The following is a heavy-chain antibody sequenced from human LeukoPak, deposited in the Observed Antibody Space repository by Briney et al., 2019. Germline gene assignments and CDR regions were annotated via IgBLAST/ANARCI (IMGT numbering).Heavy chain of an antibody. Sequence: GGSLRLSCAASGFTFSSYGMHWVRQAPGKGLEWVAFIRYDGSNKYYADSVKGRFTISRDNSKNTLYLQMNSLRAEDTAVYYCAKNPVTTYYYYMDVWGKGTTVTVSS. CDR1: GFTFSSYG. J-gene: IGHJ6*03. D-gene: IGHD4-17*01. CDR3: AKNPVTTYYYYMDV. CDR2: IRYDGSNK. V-gene: IGHV3-30*02.